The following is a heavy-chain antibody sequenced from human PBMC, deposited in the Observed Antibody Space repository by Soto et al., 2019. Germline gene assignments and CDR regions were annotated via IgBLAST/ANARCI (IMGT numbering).Heavy chain of an antibody. D-gene: IGHD3-22*01. CDR3: AKPHHYYDSSGYYYVNGFDY. CDR2: INAGNGNT. J-gene: IGHJ4*02. CDR1: GYTFTSYA. V-gene: IGHV1-3*01. Sequence: QVQLVQSGAEVKKPGASVKVSCKASGYTFTSYAMHWVRQAPGQRLEWMGWINAGNGNTKYSQKFQGRVTITRDTSXXTXYXXLSSLRSEDTPVYYCAKPHHYYDSSGYYYVNGFDYWGQGTLVTVSS.